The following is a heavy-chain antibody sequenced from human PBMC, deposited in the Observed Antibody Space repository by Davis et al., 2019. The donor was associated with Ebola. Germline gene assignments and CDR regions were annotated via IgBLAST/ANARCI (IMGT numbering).Heavy chain of an antibody. J-gene: IGHJ4*01. CDR3: ARGLYTSYFDY. D-gene: IGHD4-11*01. CDR2: IYYSGST. Sequence: SETLSLTCAVSGGSISSYYWSWIRQPPGKGLEWIGYIYYSGSTNYNPSLKSRVTISIDTSKNQFSLKLSSVTAADTAVYYCARGLYTSYFDYWGQGTLVTVSS. V-gene: IGHV4-59*01. CDR1: GGSISSYY.